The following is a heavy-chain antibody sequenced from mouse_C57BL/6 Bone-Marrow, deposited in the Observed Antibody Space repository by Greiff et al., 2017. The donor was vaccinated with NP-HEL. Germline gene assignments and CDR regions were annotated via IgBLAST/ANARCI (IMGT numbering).Heavy chain of an antibody. CDR3: ARSPLWLRRNYYAMDY. Sequence: EVQLQQSGPGLAKPSQTLSLTCSVTGYSITSDYWTWIRKFPGNKLEYMGYISYSGSTYYNPSLKSRISITRDTSKNQYYLQLNSVTTEDTATYYCARSPLWLRRNYYAMDYWGQGTSVTVSS. D-gene: IGHD2-2*01. V-gene: IGHV3-8*01. CDR1: GYSITSDY. CDR2: ISYSGST. J-gene: IGHJ4*01.